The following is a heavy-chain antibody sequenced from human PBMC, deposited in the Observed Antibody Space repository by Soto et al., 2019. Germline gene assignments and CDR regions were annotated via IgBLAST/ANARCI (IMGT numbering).Heavy chain of an antibody. J-gene: IGHJ4*02. CDR2: IIPIFGTA. D-gene: IGHD3-22*01. Sequence: SVKVSCKASGGTFSSYAISWVRQAPGQGLEWLGGIIPIFGTANYAQKFQGRVTITADESTSTAYMELSSLRSEDTAVYYCARGESDYYDSSEPPAYYFDYWGQGTLVTVLL. CDR1: GGTFSSYA. CDR3: ARGESDYYDSSEPPAYYFDY. V-gene: IGHV1-69*13.